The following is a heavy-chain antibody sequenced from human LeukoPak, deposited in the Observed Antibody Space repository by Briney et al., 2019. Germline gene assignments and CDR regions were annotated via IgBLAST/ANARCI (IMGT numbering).Heavy chain of an antibody. CDR3: VKVYYYDSSGYYVGGTYFGMDV. CDR2: ISSNGAST. D-gene: IGHD3-22*01. CDR1: GFPFSRYA. V-gene: IGHV3-64D*09. J-gene: IGHJ6*02. Sequence: GGSLRLSCAASGFPFSRYAMHWVRQAPGKGLEYVSGISSNGASTYYADSLKDRFTISRDNSKNTVSLQMSGLRAEDTAVYYCVKVYYYDSSGYYVGGTYFGMDVWGQGTTVTVSS.